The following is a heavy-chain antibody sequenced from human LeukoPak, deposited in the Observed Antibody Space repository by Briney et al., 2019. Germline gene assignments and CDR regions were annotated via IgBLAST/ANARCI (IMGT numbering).Heavy chain of an antibody. CDR2: IYTSGST. J-gene: IGHJ4*02. V-gene: IGHV4-61*02. Sequence: PSQTLSLTCTVSGGSISSGSYYWSWIRQPAGKGLEWIGRIYTSGSTNYNPSLKSRVTISVDTSKNQFSLKLSSVTAADTAVYYCARAVRYFDWLGRGDCYYHDYWGQGTLVTVSS. D-gene: IGHD3-9*01. CDR1: GGSISSGSYY. CDR3: ARAVRYFDWLGRGDCYYHDY.